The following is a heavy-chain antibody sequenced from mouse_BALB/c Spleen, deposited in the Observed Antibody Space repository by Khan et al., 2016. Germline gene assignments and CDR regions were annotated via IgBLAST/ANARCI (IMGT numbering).Heavy chain of an antibody. D-gene: IGHD3-3*01. CDR2: INPSTGYT. Sequence: QVQLQQSGAELAKPGASVKMSCKASGYTFTSYWMHWVKQRPGQGLEWIGYINPSTGYTEYNQKFKDKATLTADKSSSTAYMQLSSLTSEDSAVDYCASRRDGDYAMDYWGQGTSVTVAS. V-gene: IGHV1-7*01. J-gene: IGHJ4*01. CDR1: GYTFTSYW. CDR3: ASRRDGDYAMDY.